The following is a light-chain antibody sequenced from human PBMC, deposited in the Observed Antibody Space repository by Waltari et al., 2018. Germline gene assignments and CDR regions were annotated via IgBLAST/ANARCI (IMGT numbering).Light chain of an antibody. Sequence: SCRGVHSFRRSRGWYQRRPGQSPRPLICPASIRATGIPDRCSGSGSGTDFSLTISRLEQEEFAVYYCQKYESLPATFGQGTKVEI. CDR1: HSFRRS. CDR2: PAS. V-gene: IGKV3-20*01. CDR3: QKYESLPAT. J-gene: IGKJ1*01.